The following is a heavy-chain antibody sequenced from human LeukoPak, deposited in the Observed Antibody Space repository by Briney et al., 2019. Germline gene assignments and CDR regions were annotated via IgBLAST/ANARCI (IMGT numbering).Heavy chain of an antibody. D-gene: IGHD3-3*01. Sequence: SQTLSLTCTVSGGSISSGDYYWSWIRQPPGKGLEWLGYIYYSGSTYYNPSLKSRVTISVDTSKNQFSLKLSSVTAADTAVYYSARAYYDFWSGYYTGTVWFDPWGQGTLVTVSS. CDR2: IYYSGST. J-gene: IGHJ5*02. CDR3: ARAYYDFWSGYYTGTVWFDP. CDR1: GGSISSGDYY. V-gene: IGHV4-30-4*08.